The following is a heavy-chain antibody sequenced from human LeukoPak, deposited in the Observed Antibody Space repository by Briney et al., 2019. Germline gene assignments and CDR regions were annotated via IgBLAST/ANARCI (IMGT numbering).Heavy chain of an antibody. Sequence: SQTLSLTCAISGDSVSSNNAARNWIRQSPSRGFEWLGRTYFRSKWYNDYAASVKSRITVNPDTSKNHFSLQLSSVTPEDTAVYYCARTYGGNCDYWGRGTLVTVSS. CDR3: ARTYGGNCDY. V-gene: IGHV6-1*01. D-gene: IGHD4-23*01. J-gene: IGHJ4*02. CDR2: TYFRSKWYN. CDR1: GDSVSSNNAA.